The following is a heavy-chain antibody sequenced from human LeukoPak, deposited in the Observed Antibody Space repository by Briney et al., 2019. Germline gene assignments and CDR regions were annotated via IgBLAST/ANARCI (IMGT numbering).Heavy chain of an antibody. V-gene: IGHV3-48*04. D-gene: IGHD3-3*01. CDR2: ISSSSSTI. J-gene: IGHJ4*02. CDR3: AKGWSLEWLDYFDY. CDR1: GFTFSSYS. Sequence: PGGSLRLSCAASGFTFSSYSMNWVRQAPGKGLEWVSYISSSSSTIYYADSVKGRFTISRDNAKNSLYLQMNSLRAEDMASYYCAKGWSLEWLDYFDYWGQGTLVTVSS.